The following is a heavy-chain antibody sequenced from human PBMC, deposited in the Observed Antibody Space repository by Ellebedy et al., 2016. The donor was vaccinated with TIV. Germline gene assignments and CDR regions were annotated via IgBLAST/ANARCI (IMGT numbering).Heavy chain of an antibody. CDR2: ISRSSSHI. CDR3: AREDSDWYYFDF. CDR1: GFTFSGYA. J-gene: IGHJ4*02. Sequence: GESLKISXAASGFTFSGYAMSWVRQAPGKGLEWVSSISRSSSHIFYAPSVKGRFTIYRDNAKNSLYLQMNSLRVEDTAVYYCAREDSDWYYFDFWGQGTLVTVTS. D-gene: IGHD6-19*01. V-gene: IGHV3-21*01.